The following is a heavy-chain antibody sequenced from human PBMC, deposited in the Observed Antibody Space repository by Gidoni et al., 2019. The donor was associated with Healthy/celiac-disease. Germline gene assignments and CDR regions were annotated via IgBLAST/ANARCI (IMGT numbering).Heavy chain of an antibody. Sequence: EVQLLESGGGLVQPGGSLRLSCAASGFTVSSYAMSWVRQAPGKGLEWGSAISGSGDSTYYADSVKGRFTISRDNSKNTLYLQMNSLRAEDTAVYYCAKRQSLRFLEWFSRKNWFDPWGQGTLVTVSS. CDR3: AKRQSLRFLEWFSRKNWFDP. J-gene: IGHJ5*02. D-gene: IGHD3-3*01. V-gene: IGHV3-23*01. CDR1: GFTVSSYA. CDR2: ISGSGDST.